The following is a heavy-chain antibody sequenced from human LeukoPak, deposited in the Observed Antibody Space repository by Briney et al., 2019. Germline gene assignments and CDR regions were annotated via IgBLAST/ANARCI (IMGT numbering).Heavy chain of an antibody. Sequence: ASVKVSCKASGYTFTSYGISWVRQAPGQGLEWMGGIIPIFGTANYAQKFQGRVTITADESTSTAYMELSSLRSEDTAVYYCARTVGLYYYDSSGYYFYWGQGTLVTVSS. D-gene: IGHD3-22*01. CDR3: ARTVGLYYYDSSGYYFY. V-gene: IGHV1-69*13. J-gene: IGHJ4*02. CDR2: IIPIFGTA. CDR1: GYTFTSYG.